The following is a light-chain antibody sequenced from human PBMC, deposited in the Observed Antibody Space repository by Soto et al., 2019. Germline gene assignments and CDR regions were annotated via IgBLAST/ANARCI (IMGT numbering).Light chain of an antibody. V-gene: IGKV3-11*01. J-gene: IGKJ2*01. CDR2: DAS. CDR1: QSVGSY. Sequence: EIVLTQSPATLSLSPGERATLSCRASQSVGSYLGWYQHKPGQAPRLLIYDASNRAPGIPARFSGSGSGTDFTLPISSLEAEDFAVYYCPQRSNWPRGTFGQGTKLEIK. CDR3: PQRSNWPRGT.